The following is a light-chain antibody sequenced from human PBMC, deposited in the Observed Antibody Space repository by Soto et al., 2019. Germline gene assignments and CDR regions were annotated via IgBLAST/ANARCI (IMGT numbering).Light chain of an antibody. CDR2: RNN. Sequence: QSVLTQPPSASGTPGQRVTISCYESSSNIGSNYVYWYQQLPGTAPKLLIYRNNQRPSGVPDRFSGSKSGTSASLAISGLRSEDEADYYCAAWDDSLSVYVVFGGGTKLTVL. CDR3: AAWDDSLSVYVV. CDR1: SSNIGSNY. J-gene: IGLJ2*01. V-gene: IGLV1-47*01.